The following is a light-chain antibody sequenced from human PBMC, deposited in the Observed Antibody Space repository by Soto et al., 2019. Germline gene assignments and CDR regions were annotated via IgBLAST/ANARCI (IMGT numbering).Light chain of an antibody. CDR1: QSVLYSSNNKDY. CDR3: QQYYSTPLT. Sequence: ILMTQSPASLSVSLGERATRNCKSSQSVLYSSNNKDYLAWYQQKPGQPPKLLLYWASTRESGVPDRFSGSGSGTDFTLTISSLQAEDVAVYYCQQYYSTPLTFGGGTKVDIK. CDR2: WAS. V-gene: IGKV4-1*01. J-gene: IGKJ4*01.